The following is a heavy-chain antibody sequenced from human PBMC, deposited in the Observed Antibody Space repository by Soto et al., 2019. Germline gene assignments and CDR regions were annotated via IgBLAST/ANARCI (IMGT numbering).Heavy chain of an antibody. J-gene: IGHJ4*02. V-gene: IGHV2-5*02. Sequence: QITLKESGPTLVKPTQTLTLTCTFSGFSLNTYGMAVGWIRQSPGKALEWLALAYWDDDKHYSPSLQSRLTITEYTSISQVVLTMTNMDPVDTGTYYCAHRRTVDGVWYTFGYWGQGTLVTVSS. CDR3: AHRRTVDGVWYTFGY. D-gene: IGHD2-8*01. CDR1: GFSLNTYGMA. CDR2: AYWDDDK.